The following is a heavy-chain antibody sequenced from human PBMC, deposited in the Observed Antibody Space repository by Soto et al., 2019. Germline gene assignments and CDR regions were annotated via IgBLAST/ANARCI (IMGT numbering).Heavy chain of an antibody. V-gene: IGHV5-51*01. Sequence: GESLKISCRTSGYKFTSSWIAWVRQMPGKGLEWMGIIFPSDSDTRYSPSFQGQVTISADRSTSTVFLQWASLKASDTAVYFCARRDKSGYFNWFDPWGQGTLVTVSS. J-gene: IGHJ5*02. CDR2: IFPSDSDT. CDR1: GYKFTSSW. D-gene: IGHD3-22*01. CDR3: ARRDKSGYFNWFDP.